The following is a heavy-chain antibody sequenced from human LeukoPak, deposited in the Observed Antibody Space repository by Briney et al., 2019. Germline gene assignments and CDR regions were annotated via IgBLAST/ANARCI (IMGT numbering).Heavy chain of an antibody. CDR1: GFTVSSNY. J-gene: IGHJ4*02. CDR3: ARQLVPLIYFDY. D-gene: IGHD6-13*01. Sequence: PGGSLRLSCAASGFTVSSNYMSWVRQAPGKGLEWVSVIYSGGSTYYADSVKGRFTISRDNSKNTLYLQMNSLRVEDTAVYYCARQLVPLIYFDYWGQGTLVTVSS. V-gene: IGHV3-53*01. CDR2: IYSGGST.